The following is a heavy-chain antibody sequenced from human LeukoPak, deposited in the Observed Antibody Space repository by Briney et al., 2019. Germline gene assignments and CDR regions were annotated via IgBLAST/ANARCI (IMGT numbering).Heavy chain of an antibody. Sequence: TTSRFYWGWIRQAPGKGLEWVSYISSSGSTIYYADSVKGRFTISRDNAKNSLYLQMNSLRAEDTAVYYCAGSGAFDIWGQGTMVTVSS. J-gene: IGHJ3*02. CDR2: ISSSGSTI. CDR1: TTSRFY. D-gene: IGHD3-10*01. V-gene: IGHV3-11*04. CDR3: AGSGAFDI.